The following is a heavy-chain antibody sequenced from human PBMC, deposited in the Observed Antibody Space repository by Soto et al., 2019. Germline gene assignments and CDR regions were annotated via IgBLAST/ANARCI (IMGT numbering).Heavy chain of an antibody. D-gene: IGHD6-13*01. J-gene: IGHJ6*02. CDR3: ASPRGAAAGSFLDV. Sequence: GGSLRLSCAASGFTFSSYWMHWVRQAPGKGLVWVSRINSDGSSTSYADSVKGRFTISRDNAKNTLYLQMNSLRAEDTAVYYCASPRGAAAGSFLDVWGQGTTVTVSS. V-gene: IGHV3-74*01. CDR2: INSDGSST. CDR1: GFTFSSYW.